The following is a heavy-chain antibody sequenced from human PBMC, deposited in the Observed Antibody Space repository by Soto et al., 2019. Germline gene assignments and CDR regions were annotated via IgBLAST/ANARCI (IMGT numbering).Heavy chain of an antibody. Sequence: QVQLVESGGGVVQPGGSLRLSCAASGFTFNTYGMHWVRQAPGEGLEWVAVIAYDGSMTYYADSVKGRFTISRDNSNNTLYLEMNSLRAEDTAVYYCVKGGDWAVAGYFDYWGQGTLVTVSS. CDR2: IAYDGSMT. CDR3: VKGGDWAVAGYFDY. J-gene: IGHJ4*02. D-gene: IGHD6-19*01. CDR1: GFTFNTYG. V-gene: IGHV3-30*18.